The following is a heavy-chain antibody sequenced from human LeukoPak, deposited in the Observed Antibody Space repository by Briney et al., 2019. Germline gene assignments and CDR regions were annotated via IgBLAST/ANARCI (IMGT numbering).Heavy chain of an antibody. Sequence: GGSLRLSCAASGFTVSSNYMSWVRQAPGKGLEWVSVIYSGGSTYYADSVKGRFTISRDNSKNTLYLQMNSLRAEDTAVYYCARDRSSGYYPYYYYYYMDVWGKGTTVTISS. CDR2: IYSGGST. D-gene: IGHD3-22*01. CDR1: GFTVSSNY. J-gene: IGHJ6*03. V-gene: IGHV3-66*01. CDR3: ARDRSSGYYPYYYYYYMDV.